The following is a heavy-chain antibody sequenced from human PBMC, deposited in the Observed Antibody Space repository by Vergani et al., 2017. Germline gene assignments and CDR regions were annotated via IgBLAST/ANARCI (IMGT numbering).Heavy chain of an antibody. V-gene: IGHV1-69*06. CDR1: GGTFSSYA. Sequence: QVQLVQSGAEVKTPGSSVKVSCKASGGTFSSYAISWVRQAPGQGLEWMGGIIPIFGTANYAQKFQGRVTITADKSTSTAYMELSSLRSEDTAVYYCARSDYQLAHYYYYYYMDVWGKGTTVTVSS. D-gene: IGHD2-2*01. CDR3: ARSDYQLAHYYYYYYMDV. J-gene: IGHJ6*03. CDR2: IIPIFGTA.